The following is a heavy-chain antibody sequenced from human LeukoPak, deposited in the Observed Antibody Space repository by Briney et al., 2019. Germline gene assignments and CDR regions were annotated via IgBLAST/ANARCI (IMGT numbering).Heavy chain of an antibody. CDR3: ARGGYRSSWYGKYYYDYGMDV. V-gene: IGHV1-8*01. D-gene: IGHD6-13*01. J-gene: IGHJ6*02. CDR1: GYTLTSYD. CDR2: MNPNRGNT. Sequence: ASVQVSCQASGYTLTSYDINWVRQATAQGLEWMGWMNPNRGNTGYAQKFQGRVIMTRNTSISTAYMELSSLRSEDTAVYYCARGGYRSSWYGKYYYDYGMDVWCQGTTVTVS.